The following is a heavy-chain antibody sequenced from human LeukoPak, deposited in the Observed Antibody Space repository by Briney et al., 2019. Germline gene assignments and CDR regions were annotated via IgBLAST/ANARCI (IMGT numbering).Heavy chain of an antibody. Sequence: GGSLRLSCAASGFTFSSYWMSWVRQAPGKGLEWVANMKQDGSEKYYVDSVKGRFTISRDNAKNSLYLQMNSLRAEDTAVYYCARVLGGVIISPALLDYWGQGTLVTVSS. V-gene: IGHV3-7*01. D-gene: IGHD3-16*02. CDR1: GFTFSSYW. CDR2: MKQDGSEK. J-gene: IGHJ4*02. CDR3: ARVLGGVIISPALLDY.